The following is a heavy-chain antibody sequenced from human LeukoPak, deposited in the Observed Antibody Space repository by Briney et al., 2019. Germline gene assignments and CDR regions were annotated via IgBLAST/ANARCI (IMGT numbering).Heavy chain of an antibody. D-gene: IGHD4-17*01. Sequence: SETLSLTCTVSGGSISTFHWSWLRQPPGKGLEWIGYIYYSGSTNYNPSLKSRVTISVDTSKNQFSLRLSSVTAADTAVYYCAREDPQTTVPEGLDVWGQGNTVTVSS. CDR3: AREDPQTTVPEGLDV. J-gene: IGHJ6*02. CDR1: GGSISTFH. CDR2: IYYSGST. V-gene: IGHV4-59*01.